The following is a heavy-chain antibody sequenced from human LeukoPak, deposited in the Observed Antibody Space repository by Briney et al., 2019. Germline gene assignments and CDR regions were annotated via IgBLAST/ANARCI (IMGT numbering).Heavy chain of an antibody. V-gene: IGHV4-39*07. CDR1: GGSISSNNYY. CDR2: IYYSGST. Sequence: PSETLSLTCTVSGGSISSNNYYWGWIRQPPGKGLEWIGSIYYSGSTYYNPSLKSRVTMSVDTSKNQFSLKLSSVTAADTAVYYCARETIGVVVVAALDYFDYWGQGTLVTVSS. J-gene: IGHJ4*02. D-gene: IGHD2-15*01. CDR3: ARETIGVVVVAALDYFDY.